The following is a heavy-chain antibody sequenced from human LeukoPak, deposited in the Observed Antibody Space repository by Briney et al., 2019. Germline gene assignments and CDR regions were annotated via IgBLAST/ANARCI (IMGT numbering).Heavy chain of an antibody. Sequence: PGGSLRLSCAASGFTFSSYGMSWVRQAPGKGLEWVSAISGSGGSTYYADSVKGRFTISRDNSKNTLYLQMNSLRAEDTAVYYCAKDPRIAAAGTVYYYMDVWGKGTTVTISS. CDR3: AKDPRIAAAGTVYYYMDV. CDR2: ISGSGGST. V-gene: IGHV3-23*01. CDR1: GFTFSSYG. D-gene: IGHD6-13*01. J-gene: IGHJ6*03.